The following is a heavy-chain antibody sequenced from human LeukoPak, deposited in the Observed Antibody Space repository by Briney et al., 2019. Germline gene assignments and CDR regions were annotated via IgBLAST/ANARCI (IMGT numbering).Heavy chain of an antibody. J-gene: IGHJ3*02. CDR3: AREVSGGCSSTSCPGAFDI. V-gene: IGHV1-69*13. D-gene: IGHD2-2*01. CDR2: IIPIFGTA. CDR1: GGTFSSYA. Sequence: SVKVSCKASGGTFSSYAISWVRQAPGQGLEWMGGIIPIFGTANYAQKFQGRVTITADESTSTAYMELSSLRSEDTAVYYCAREVSGGCSSTSCPGAFDIWGQGTMVTVSS.